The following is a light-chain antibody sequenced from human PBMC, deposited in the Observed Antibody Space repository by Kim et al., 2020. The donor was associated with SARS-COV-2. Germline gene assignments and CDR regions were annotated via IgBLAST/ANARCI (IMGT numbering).Light chain of an antibody. CDR2: DAS. Sequence: ASVGDRVTITCQASKDINNYLHWYQQKPGKAPNLLIYDASNLETGVPSRFSGSGSGTDFTFTISSLQPEDIATYYCHHYGDLPLTFGPGTKVDIK. J-gene: IGKJ3*01. V-gene: IGKV1-33*01. CDR1: KDINNY. CDR3: HHYGDLPLT.